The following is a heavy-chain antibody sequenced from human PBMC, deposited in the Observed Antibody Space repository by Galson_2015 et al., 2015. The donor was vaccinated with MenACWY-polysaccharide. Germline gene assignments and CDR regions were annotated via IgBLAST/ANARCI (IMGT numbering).Heavy chain of an antibody. Sequence: SLRLSCAASGFSFESFWMSWVRQVPGKGLQEVAQINLDGGETTYADSVRGRFTISRDNAEKSLSLQMSSLRADDTAVYYCARDPAYGAFDVWGQGTMLLVSS. CDR2: INLDGGET. J-gene: IGHJ3*01. CDR1: GFSFESFW. D-gene: IGHD4-17*01. CDR3: ARDPAYGAFDV. V-gene: IGHV3-7*03.